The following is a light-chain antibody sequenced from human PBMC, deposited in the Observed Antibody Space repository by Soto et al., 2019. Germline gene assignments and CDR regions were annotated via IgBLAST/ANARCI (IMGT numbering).Light chain of an antibody. J-gene: IGLJ2*01. CDR3: ASYADNNLVL. Sequence: QSVLTQPPSASGSPGQSVTISCTGTSSDVAGYDSVSWYQHHPGKAPKLMIYEVTKRPSGVPDRFSGSKSGNTASLTVSGLQAEDEADYYCASYADNNLVLFGGGTQLTGL. CDR1: SSDVAGYDS. V-gene: IGLV2-8*01. CDR2: EVT.